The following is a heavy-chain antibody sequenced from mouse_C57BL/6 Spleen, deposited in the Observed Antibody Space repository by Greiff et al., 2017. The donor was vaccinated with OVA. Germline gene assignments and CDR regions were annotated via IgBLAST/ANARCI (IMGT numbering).Heavy chain of an antibody. CDR3: ARDRDYGSSYGSWFAY. CDR2: ISYDGSN. Sequence: EVKLVESGPGLVTPSQSLSLTCSVTGYSITSGYYWNWLRQFPGNKLEWMGYISYDGSNKYNASLKNRISITRDTSKNQFFLKLNSVTTEDTATYYCARDRDYGSSYGSWFAYWGQGTLVTVSA. J-gene: IGHJ3*01. D-gene: IGHD1-1*01. CDR1: GYSITSGYY. V-gene: IGHV3-6*01.